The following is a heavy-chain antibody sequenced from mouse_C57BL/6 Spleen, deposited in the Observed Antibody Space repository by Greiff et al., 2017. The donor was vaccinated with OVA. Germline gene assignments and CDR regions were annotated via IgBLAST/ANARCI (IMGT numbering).Heavy chain of an antibody. D-gene: IGHD2-4*01. CDR2: INPNNGGT. CDR3: ARWDYGGLFAY. CDR1: GYTFTDYY. J-gene: IGHJ3*01. Sequence: EVQLQQSGPELVKPGASVKISCKASGYTFTDYYMNWVKQSHGKSLEWIGDINPNNGGTSYNQKLKGKATLTVDKSSSTAYMELRSLTSEDSAVYYCARWDYGGLFAYWGQGTLVTVSA. V-gene: IGHV1-26*01.